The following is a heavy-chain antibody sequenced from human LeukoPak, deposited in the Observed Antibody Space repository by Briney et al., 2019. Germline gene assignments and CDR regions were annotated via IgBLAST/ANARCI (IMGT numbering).Heavy chain of an antibody. V-gene: IGHV1-18*01. CDR3: AREGVYYDILTGRPYYYYYGMDV. D-gene: IGHD3-9*01. CDR2: ISAYNGNT. J-gene: IGHJ6*02. CDR1: GYTFTSYG. Sequence: GASVTVSCKASGYTFTSYGISWVRQAPGQGLEWMGWISAYNGNTNYAQKLQGRVTMTTDTSTSTAYMELRSLRSDDTAVYYCAREGVYYDILTGRPYYYYYGMDVWGQGTTVTVSS.